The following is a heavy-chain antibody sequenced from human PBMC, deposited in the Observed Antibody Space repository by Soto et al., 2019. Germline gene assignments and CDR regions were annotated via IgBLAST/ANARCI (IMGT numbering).Heavy chain of an antibody. J-gene: IGHJ6*02. CDR1: GYSFTSYW. CDR2: IYPGDSDT. CDR3: ARRRIAARQYYYYYGMDV. Sequence: PGESLKISCKGYGYSFTSYWIGWVRQMPGKGLEWMGIIYPGDSDTRYSPSFQGQVTISADKSISTAYLQWSSLKASDTAMYYCARRRIAARQYYYYYGMDVWGQGTTVTVSS. D-gene: IGHD6-6*01. V-gene: IGHV5-51*01.